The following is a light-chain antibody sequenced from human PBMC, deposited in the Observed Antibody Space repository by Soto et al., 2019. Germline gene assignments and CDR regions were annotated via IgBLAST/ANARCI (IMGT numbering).Light chain of an antibody. V-gene: IGKV1-5*03. Sequence: DIQMTQNPSTLSASVGDRVTITCRASQSISSWLAWYQQKPGKAPKLLIYKASSLESGVPSRFSGSGSGTEFTLTISSLQPDDFATYYCQQYNSYSRTFGQRSMA. CDR2: KAS. CDR3: QQYNSYSRT. J-gene: IGKJ1*01. CDR1: QSISSW.